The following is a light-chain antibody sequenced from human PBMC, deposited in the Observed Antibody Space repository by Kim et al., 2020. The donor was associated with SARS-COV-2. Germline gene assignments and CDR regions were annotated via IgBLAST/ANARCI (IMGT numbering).Light chain of an antibody. V-gene: IGLV3-21*04. CDR1: NIGSKS. CDR2: YDS. J-gene: IGLJ2*01. Sequence: PGKTAGITCGGNNIGSKSVPWYQQKPGQAPVLVIYYDSDRPSGIPERFSGSNSGNTATLTISRVEAGDEADYYCQVWDSSSDHVVFGGGTQLTVL. CDR3: QVWDSSSDHVV.